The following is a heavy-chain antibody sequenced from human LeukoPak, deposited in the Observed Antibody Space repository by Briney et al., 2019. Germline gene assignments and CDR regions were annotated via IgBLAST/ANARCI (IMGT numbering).Heavy chain of an antibody. D-gene: IGHD1-14*01. CDR1: GGSGGSISSSNY. CDR2: IYHSGST. CDR3: ATGSEGSPKRAFDI. Sequence: PSGTLSLTCAVSGGSGGSISSSNYWSWVRQPPGKGLEWIGEIYHSGSTNYNPSLKSRVTISIDTSKNQFFLNLNSVTAADTAVYYCATGSEGSPKRAFDIWGRGTMVTVSS. V-gene: IGHV4-4*02. J-gene: IGHJ3*02.